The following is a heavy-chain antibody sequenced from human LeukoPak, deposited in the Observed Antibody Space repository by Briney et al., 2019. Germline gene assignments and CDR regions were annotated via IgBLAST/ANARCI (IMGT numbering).Heavy chain of an antibody. CDR2: ISGGFYNT. CDR1: GFTFSTYA. D-gene: IGHD5-18*01. CDR3: AKLRWIQLYYFDY. J-gene: IGHJ4*02. Sequence: GGSLRLSCVASGFTFSTYAMSWVRQAPGKGLEWVSTISGGFYNTYYADSVKGRFTISRDNSKNTLHLEMNSLRAEDTAVYYCAKLRWIQLYYFDYWGQGTLVTVSS. V-gene: IGHV3-23*01.